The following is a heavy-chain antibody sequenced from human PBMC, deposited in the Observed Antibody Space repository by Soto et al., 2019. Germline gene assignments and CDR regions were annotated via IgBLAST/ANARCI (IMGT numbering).Heavy chain of an antibody. CDR2: FYSSGSI. J-gene: IGHJ5*02. Sequence: SDTLSLTCFVSGYSITAGGYYWSWIRHHPGKGLEWIGSFYSSGSIIYNPSLRSRVSISGGTSSNQFSMSLTSVTAADTARYYCARMYSSGSGWFHPWGQGTLVTVSS. CDR1: GYSITAGGYY. D-gene: IGHD6-19*01. V-gene: IGHV4-31*03. CDR3: ARMYSSGSGWFHP.